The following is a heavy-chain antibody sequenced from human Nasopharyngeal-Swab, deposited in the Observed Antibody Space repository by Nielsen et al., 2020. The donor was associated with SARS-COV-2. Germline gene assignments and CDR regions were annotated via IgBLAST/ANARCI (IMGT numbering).Heavy chain of an antibody. V-gene: IGHV1-69*04. CDR1: GGTFSSYA. CDR3: ASQGGGDYYDSRRYYNYVMDV. Sequence: SVKVSCKASGGTFSSYAISWVRQAPGQGLEWMGRIIHIFGIANYAQKLQGRVTITANKSKSKANMEVSSLRSEETAGYYCASQGGGDYYDSRRYYNYVMDVWGQGTTVTVSS. CDR2: IIHIFGIA. D-gene: IGHD3-22*01. J-gene: IGHJ6*02.